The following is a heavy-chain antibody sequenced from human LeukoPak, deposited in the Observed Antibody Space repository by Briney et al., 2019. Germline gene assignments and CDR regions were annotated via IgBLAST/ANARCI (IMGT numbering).Heavy chain of an antibody. CDR2: ISASGGTT. CDR1: GFIFRSYW. J-gene: IGHJ4*02. CDR3: ANSPISDY. Sequence: PGGFLRLSCAATGFIFRSYWMSWVRQAPGKGLEWVSAISASGGTTFYADSVKGRFTISRDNSKNTLYLQINSLRVEDTAVYYCANSPISDYWGQGTLVTVSS. V-gene: IGHV3-23*01.